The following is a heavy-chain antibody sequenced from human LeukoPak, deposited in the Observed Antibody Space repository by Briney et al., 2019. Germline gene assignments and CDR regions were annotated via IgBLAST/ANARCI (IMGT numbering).Heavy chain of an antibody. J-gene: IGHJ4*02. CDR1: GGSISSSSYY. V-gene: IGHV4-39*07. CDR2: IYYSGST. Sequence: SETLSLTCTVSGGSISSSSYYWGWIRQPPGKGLEWIGSIYYSGSTNYNPSLKSRVTISVDTSKNQFSLKLSSVTAADTAVYYCARIAVAGIYFDYWGQGTLVTVSS. D-gene: IGHD6-19*01. CDR3: ARIAVAGIYFDY.